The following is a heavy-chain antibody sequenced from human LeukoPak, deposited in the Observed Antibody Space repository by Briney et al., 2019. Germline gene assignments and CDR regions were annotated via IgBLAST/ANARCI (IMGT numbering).Heavy chain of an antibody. CDR1: GFTFSSYA. V-gene: IGHV3-23*01. CDR2: TSGSGGST. D-gene: IGHD3-16*01. Sequence: GGSLRLSCAASGFTFSSYAMSWVRQAPGKGLEWVSATSGSGGSTYYADSVKGRFTISRDNSKNTLYLQMNSLRAEDTAVYYCAKSGVGIWDLDYWGQGTLVTVSS. J-gene: IGHJ4*02. CDR3: AKSGVGIWDLDY.